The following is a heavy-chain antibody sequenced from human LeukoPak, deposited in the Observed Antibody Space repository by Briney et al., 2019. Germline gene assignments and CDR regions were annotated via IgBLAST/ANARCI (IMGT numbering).Heavy chain of an antibody. CDR3: ARNGIYQLHWVWFDP. V-gene: IGHV1-18*01. D-gene: IGHD2-2*01. J-gene: IGHJ5*02. Sequence: GASVTVSCKASGYTFTSYGISWVRQAPGQGLEWMGWISAYNGNTNYAQKLQGRVTMTTDTSTSTAYMELRSLRAEDTAVYYCARNGIYQLHWVWFDPWGQGTLVTVSS. CDR1: GYTFTSYG. CDR2: ISAYNGNT.